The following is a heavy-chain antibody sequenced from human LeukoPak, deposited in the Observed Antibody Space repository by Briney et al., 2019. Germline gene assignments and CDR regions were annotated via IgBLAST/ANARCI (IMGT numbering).Heavy chain of an antibody. V-gene: IGHV1-8*03. J-gene: IGHJ5*02. CDR1: GYTFTGYY. D-gene: IGHD3-3*01. CDR2: MNPNSGNT. CDR3: ARGVGDFWSGYQNWFDP. Sequence: GASVKVSCKASGYTFTGYYMHWVRQAPGQGLEWMGWMNPNSGNTGYAQKFQGRVTITRNTSISTAYMELSSLRSEDTAVYYCARGVGDFWSGYQNWFDPWGRGTLVTVSS.